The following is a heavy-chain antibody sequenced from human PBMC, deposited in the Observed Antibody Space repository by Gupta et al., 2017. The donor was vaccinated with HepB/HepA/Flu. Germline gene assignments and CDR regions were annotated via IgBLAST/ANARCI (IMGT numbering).Heavy chain of an antibody. CDR1: GYTCTNLD. CDR2: MSPNNGNT. J-gene: IGHJ6*02. D-gene: IGHD5-12*01. Sequence: QVQLVQSGAELKKPGASVKVSCKASGYTCTNLDINWVRQAPGQGPEWMGWMSPNNGNTGYAQKFQDRVTMTRDTSISTAYMELSSLTAEDTAIYYCARGVDAGVDVWGQGTTVLVSS. CDR3: ARGVDAGVDV. V-gene: IGHV1-8*01.